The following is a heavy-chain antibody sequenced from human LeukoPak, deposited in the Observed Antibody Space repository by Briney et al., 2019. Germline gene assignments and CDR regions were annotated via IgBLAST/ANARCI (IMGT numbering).Heavy chain of an antibody. J-gene: IGHJ4*02. CDR3: AKVRWDNSGWYYLDY. CDR1: GFSFNDNG. V-gene: IGHV3-30*18. D-gene: IGHD6-19*01. CDR2: ISYDGSNK. Sequence: GRSLRLSCAASGFSFNDNGMHWVGQAPGKCLDSIAVISYDGSNKYYTDSVKGRFTISRDNSKSTLYLQMNSLRAEDTAVYYCAKVRWDNSGWYYLDYWGQETLVTVSS.